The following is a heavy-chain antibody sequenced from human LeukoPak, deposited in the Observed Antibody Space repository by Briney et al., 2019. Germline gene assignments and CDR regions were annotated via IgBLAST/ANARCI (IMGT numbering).Heavy chain of an antibody. J-gene: IGHJ5*02. CDR3: ARSSLQEENWFDP. CDR2: IYYSGNT. D-gene: IGHD4-11*01. V-gene: IGHV4-31*03. Sequence: SQTLSLTCTVSGVSISSGGYYWSWIRQHPGKGLEWIGYIYYSGNTYYNPSLKSRVTISVDTSKNQFSLKLSSVTAADTAVYYCARSSLQEENWFDPWGQGTLVTVSS. CDR1: GVSISSGGYY.